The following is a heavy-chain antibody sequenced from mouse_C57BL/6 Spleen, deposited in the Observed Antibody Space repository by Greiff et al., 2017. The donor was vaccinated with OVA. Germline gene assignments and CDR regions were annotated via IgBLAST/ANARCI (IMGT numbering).Heavy chain of an antibody. CDR1: GYTFTSYW. J-gene: IGHJ3*01. CDR2: IDPSDSYT. D-gene: IGHD1-1*01. Sequence: VQLQQPGAELVMPGASVKLSCKASGYTFTSYWMHWVKQRPGQGLEWIGEIDPSDSYTNYNQKFKGKSTLTVDKSSSTAYMQLSSLTSEDSAVYYCARGYGSSYVRFAYWGQGTLVTVSA. V-gene: IGHV1-69*01. CDR3: ARGYGSSYVRFAY.